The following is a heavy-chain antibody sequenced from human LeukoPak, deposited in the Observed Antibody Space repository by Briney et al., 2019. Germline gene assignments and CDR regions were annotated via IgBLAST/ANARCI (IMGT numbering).Heavy chain of an antibody. CDR2: ISYDGSNK. J-gene: IGHJ6*04. CDR1: GFTFSSYG. Sequence: GRSLRLSCAASGFTFSSYGMNWVRQAPGKGLEWVAVISYDGSNKYYADSVKGRFTISRDNSKNTLYLQMNSLRAEDTAVYYCAKDLGCSSTSCYFLGGLKFWIYGMDVWGKGTTVTVSS. CDR3: AKDLGCSSTSCYFLGGLKFWIYGMDV. D-gene: IGHD2-2*01. V-gene: IGHV3-30*18.